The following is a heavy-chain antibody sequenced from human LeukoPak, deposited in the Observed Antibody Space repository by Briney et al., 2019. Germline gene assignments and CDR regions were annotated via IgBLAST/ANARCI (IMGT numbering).Heavy chain of an antibody. CDR3: AREIVVVVAVTRGAYDWFDP. V-gene: IGHV3-30*19. J-gene: IGHJ5*02. CDR1: GFTFSSYG. CDR2: ISYDGRNK. Sequence: GGSLRLSCAACGFTFSSYGMHRVRQAPGKGLKWVAVISYDGRNKYYADSVKGRFTISRDNSKNTLYLQMNSLRAEDTAVYYCAREIVVVVAVTRGAYDWFDPWGQGTLVTVSS. D-gene: IGHD2-15*01.